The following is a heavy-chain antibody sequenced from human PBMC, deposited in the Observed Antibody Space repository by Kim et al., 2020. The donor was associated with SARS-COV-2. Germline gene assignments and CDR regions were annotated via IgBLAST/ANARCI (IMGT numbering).Heavy chain of an antibody. V-gene: IGHV4-34*01. J-gene: IGHJ6*02. CDR3: ARGGYFGYYYDGMDV. Sequence: PSLKSRVTISVDTSKNQFSLKLSCVTAANTAVYYCARGGYFGYYYDGMDVWGQGTTVTVSS. D-gene: IGHD3-22*01.